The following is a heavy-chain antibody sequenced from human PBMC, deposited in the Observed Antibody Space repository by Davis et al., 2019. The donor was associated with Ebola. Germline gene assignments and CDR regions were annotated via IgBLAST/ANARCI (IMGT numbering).Heavy chain of an antibody. J-gene: IGHJ6*02. D-gene: IGHD2-8*01. V-gene: IGHV4-30-2*01. Sequence: SETLSLTCAVSGGSISSGGYSWSWIRQPPGKGLEWIGEIYHSGSTNYNPSLKSRVTISVDKSKNQFSLKLSSVTAADTAVYYCASCTLGYYYGMDVWGQGTTVTVSS. CDR1: GGSISSGGYS. CDR2: IYHSGST. CDR3: ASCTLGYYYGMDV.